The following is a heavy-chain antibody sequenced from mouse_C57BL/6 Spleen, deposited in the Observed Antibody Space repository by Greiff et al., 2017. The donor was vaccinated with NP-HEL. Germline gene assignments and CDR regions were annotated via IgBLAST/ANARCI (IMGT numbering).Heavy chain of an antibody. CDR1: GYTFTSYW. D-gene: IGHD1-1*01. CDR2: IDPSDSYT. Sequence: QVQLQQPGAELVMPGASVKLSCKASGYTFTSYWMHWVKQRPGQGLEWIGEIDPSDSYTNYNQKFKGKSTLTVDKSSSTAYMQLSSLTSEDSAVYYCARNYGSSSNYAMDYWGQGTSVTVSS. V-gene: IGHV1-69*01. J-gene: IGHJ4*01. CDR3: ARNYGSSSNYAMDY.